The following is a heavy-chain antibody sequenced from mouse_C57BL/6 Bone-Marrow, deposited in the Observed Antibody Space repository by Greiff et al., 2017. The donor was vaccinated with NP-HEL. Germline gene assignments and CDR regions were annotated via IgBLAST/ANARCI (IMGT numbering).Heavy chain of an antibody. V-gene: IGHV5-15*01. D-gene: IGHD2-13*01. Sequence: EVKLVESGGGLVQPGGSLKLSCAASGFTFSDYGMAWVRQAPRKGPEWVAFISNLAYSIYYADTVTGRFTISRENAKNTLYLEMSSLRSEDTAMYYCAIVAFYGDGFDYWGQGTTLTVSS. J-gene: IGHJ2*01. CDR2: ISNLAYSI. CDR1: GFTFSDYG. CDR3: AIVAFYGDGFDY.